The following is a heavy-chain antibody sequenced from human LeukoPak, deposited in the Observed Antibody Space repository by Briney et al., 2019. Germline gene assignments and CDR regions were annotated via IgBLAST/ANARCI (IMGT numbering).Heavy chain of an antibody. CDR2: IIPIFGTA. CDR3: ARSIVVVPDYYYYMDV. CDR1: GGTFSSYA. D-gene: IGHD2-2*01. V-gene: IGHV1-69*05. J-gene: IGHJ6*03. Sequence: ASVKVSCKASGGTFSSYAISWVRQAPGQGLEWMGGIIPIFGTATYAQKFQGRVTITTDESTSTAYMELSSLRSEDTAVYYCARSIVVVPDYYYYMDVWGKGTTVTVSS.